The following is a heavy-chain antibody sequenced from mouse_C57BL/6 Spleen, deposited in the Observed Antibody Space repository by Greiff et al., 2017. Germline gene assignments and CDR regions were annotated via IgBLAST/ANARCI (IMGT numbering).Heavy chain of an antibody. V-gene: IGHV1-66*01. D-gene: IGHD4-1*01. CDR2: IYPGSGNT. Sequence: QVQLQQSGPELVKPGASVKISCKASGYSFTSYYIHWVKQRPGQGLEWIGWIYPGSGNTKYNEKFKGKATLTADTSSSTAYMQLSILTSEDSAVYYCARGETGTGPDYWGQGTTLTVSS. CDR3: ARGETGTGPDY. CDR1: GYSFTSYY. J-gene: IGHJ2*01.